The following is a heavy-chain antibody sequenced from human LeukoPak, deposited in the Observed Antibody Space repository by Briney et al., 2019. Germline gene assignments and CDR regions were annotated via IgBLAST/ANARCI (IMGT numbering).Heavy chain of an antibody. CDR3: ARPNYYDSSGSMEYDAFDI. V-gene: IGHV1-69*05. J-gene: IGHJ3*02. CDR1: GGTFSSYA. CDR2: IIPIFGTA. D-gene: IGHD3-22*01. Sequence: GASVKVSCKASGGTFSSYAISWVRQAPGQGLEWVGRIIPIFGTANYAQKFQGRVTITTDESTSTAYMELSSLRSEDTAVYYCARPNYYDSSGSMEYDAFDIWGQGTMVTVSS.